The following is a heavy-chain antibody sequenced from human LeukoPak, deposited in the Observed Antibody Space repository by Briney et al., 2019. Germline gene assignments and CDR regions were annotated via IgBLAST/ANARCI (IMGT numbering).Heavy chain of an antibody. CDR3: ARVSDVLTGYPLDY. CDR2: IYYSGST. CDR1: GGSVSSVSSF. V-gene: IGHV4-61*01. D-gene: IGHD3-9*01. Sequence: PSETLSLTCTVSGGSVSSVSSFWSWIRQPPGKGLEWIGYIYYSGSTNYNPSLKSRVTISVDTSKNQFSLKLTSVAAADTAVYYCARVSDVLTGYPLDYWGQGTLVTVSS. J-gene: IGHJ4*02.